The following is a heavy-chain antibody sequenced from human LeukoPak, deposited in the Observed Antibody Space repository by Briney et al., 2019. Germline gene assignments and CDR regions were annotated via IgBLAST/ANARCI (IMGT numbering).Heavy chain of an antibody. D-gene: IGHD3-10*01. J-gene: IGHJ4*02. V-gene: IGHV3-9*02. CDR2: ISLNSGSI. CDR1: GFTSDDYA. CDR3: AKDSGSGSYYNGGLDY. Sequence: GGSLRLSCAASGFTSDDYAMHWVRQAPGKGLEWVSGISLNSGSIGYADSVKGRFTISRDNAKNSLYLQMNSLRAEDMALYYCAKDSGSGSYYNGGLDYWGQGTLVTVSS.